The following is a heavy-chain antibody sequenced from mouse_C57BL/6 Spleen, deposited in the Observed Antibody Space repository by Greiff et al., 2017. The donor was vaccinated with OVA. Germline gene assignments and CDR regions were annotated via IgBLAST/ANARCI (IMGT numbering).Heavy chain of an antibody. J-gene: IGHJ2*01. CDR3: ALLTVVYGDFDY. D-gene: IGHD1-1*01. V-gene: IGHV3-6*01. CDR1: GYSITSGYY. Sequence: ESGPGLVKPSQSLSLTCSVTGYSITSGYYWNWIRQFPGNKLEWMGYISYDGSNNYNPSLKNRISITRDTSKNQFFLKLNSVTTEDTATYYCALLTVVYGDFDYWGQGTTLTVSS. CDR2: ISYDGSN.